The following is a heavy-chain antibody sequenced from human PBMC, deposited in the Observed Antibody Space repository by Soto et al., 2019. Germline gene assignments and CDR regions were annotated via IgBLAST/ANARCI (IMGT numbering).Heavy chain of an antibody. V-gene: IGHV3-11*06. CDR2: ISSSSSYT. CDR3: ARYCSGGSCRLFDY. Sequence: PGGSLSLSCAASGFTFSDYYMSWIRQAPVKGLEWVSYISSSSSYTNYADSVKGRFTISRDNAKNSLYLQMNSLRAEDTAVYYCARYCSGGSCRLFDYWGQGTLVTVSS. D-gene: IGHD2-15*01. J-gene: IGHJ4*02. CDR1: GFTFSDYY.